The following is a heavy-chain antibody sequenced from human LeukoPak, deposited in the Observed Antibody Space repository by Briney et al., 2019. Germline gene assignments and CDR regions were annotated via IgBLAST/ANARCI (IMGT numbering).Heavy chain of an antibody. V-gene: IGHV3-15*01. CDR2: IKSKNDGGTT. D-gene: IGHD1-14*01. Sequence: GGSLRLSCAASGTTFTSAWIGWVRQAPGKGLEWVGRIKSKNDGGTTDYAAPVRGRFTISTDDSKITSYLQMNNLKIEDTAVYYCTTDGGITIRPLFDFWGQGTLVTVSS. J-gene: IGHJ4*02. CDR1: GTTFTSAW. CDR3: TTDGGITIRPLFDF.